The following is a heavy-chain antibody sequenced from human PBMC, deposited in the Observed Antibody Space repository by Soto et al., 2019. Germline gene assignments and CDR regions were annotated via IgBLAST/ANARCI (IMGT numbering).Heavy chain of an antibody. J-gene: IGHJ6*02. Sequence: GGSLRLSCAASGFTFSSYGMHWVRQAPGKGLEWVAVIWYDGSNKYYADSVKGRFTISRDNSKNTLYLQMNSLRAEDTAVYYCARPKSLDEPIGMDVWGQGTTVTVSS. CDR3: ARPKSLDEPIGMDV. CDR1: GFTFSSYG. CDR2: IWYDGSNK. V-gene: IGHV3-33*01.